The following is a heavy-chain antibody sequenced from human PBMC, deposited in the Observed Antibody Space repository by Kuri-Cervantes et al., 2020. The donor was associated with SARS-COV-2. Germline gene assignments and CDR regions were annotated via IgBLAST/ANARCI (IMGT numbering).Heavy chain of an antibody. CDR2: IYYSGST. CDR1: GASISSSTYY. Sequence: SETLSLTCTVSGASISSSTYYWGWIRQSPGKGLEWIGSIYYSGSTYYNPSLKSRVTISVDTSKNQFSLKLSSVTAADTAVYYCARQMMSSITIFGVVITRNWFDLWGQGTLVTVSS. D-gene: IGHD3-3*01. J-gene: IGHJ5*02. V-gene: IGHV4-39*01. CDR3: ARQMMSSITIFGVVITRNWFDL.